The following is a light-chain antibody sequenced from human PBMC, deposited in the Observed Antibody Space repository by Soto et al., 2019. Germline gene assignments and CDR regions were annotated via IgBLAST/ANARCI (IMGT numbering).Light chain of an antibody. CDR3: QQYGSSPALT. Sequence: EIVLTQSPATLSLSPGERATLSCRASQSVSTRSLAWYQQKPGQAPRLLIYGASSRATGIPDRFSGSGSGTDFTLTISRLEPEDFAVYYCQQYGSSPALTFGGGTKVDIK. J-gene: IGKJ4*01. V-gene: IGKV3-20*01. CDR1: QSVSTRS. CDR2: GAS.